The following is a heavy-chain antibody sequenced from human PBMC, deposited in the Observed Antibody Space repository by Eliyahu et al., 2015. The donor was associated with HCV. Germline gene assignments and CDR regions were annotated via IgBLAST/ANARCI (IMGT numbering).Heavy chain of an antibody. J-gene: IGHJ6*02. CDR1: GFTFXXYX. CDR3: ARDKVITTYLRYYYGMDV. V-gene: IGHV3-21*01. D-gene: IGHD3-22*01. Sequence: EVQLVESGGGLVXPGGSLRLSCAXSGFTFXXYXMNWVRQAPXKGLEWVSSISSSSSYIYYADSVKGRFTISRDNAKNSLYLQMNSLRAEDTAVYYCARDKVITTYLRYYYGMDVWGQGTTVTVSS. CDR2: ISSSSSYI.